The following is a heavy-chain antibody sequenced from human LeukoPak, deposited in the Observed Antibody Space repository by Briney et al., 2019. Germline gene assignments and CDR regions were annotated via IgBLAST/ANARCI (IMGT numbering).Heavy chain of an antibody. CDR1: GFTFSSYS. Sequence: GGSLRLSCAASGFTFSSYSMNWVRQAPGKGLEWVSYISSSSSTIYYADSAKGRFTISRDNAKNSLYLQMNSLRAEDTAVYYCARDPLLGDSSGPYYWGQGTLVTVSS. D-gene: IGHD3-22*01. CDR3: ARDPLLGDSSGPYY. V-gene: IGHV3-48*01. CDR2: ISSSSSTI. J-gene: IGHJ4*02.